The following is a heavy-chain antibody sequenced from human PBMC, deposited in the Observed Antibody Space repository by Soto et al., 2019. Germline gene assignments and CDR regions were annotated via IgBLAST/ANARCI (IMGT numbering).Heavy chain of an antibody. Sequence: GGSLRLSCAASGFTFSDYYMSWIRQAPGKGLEWVSYISSSSSYTNYADSVKGRFTISRDNAKNSLYLQMNSLRAEDTAVYYCARDWGYYDGSGYYYSDGMDVWGQGTTVTV. CDR2: ISSSSSYT. CDR1: GFTFSDYY. CDR3: ARDWGYYDGSGYYYSDGMDV. D-gene: IGHD3-22*01. J-gene: IGHJ6*02. V-gene: IGHV3-11*06.